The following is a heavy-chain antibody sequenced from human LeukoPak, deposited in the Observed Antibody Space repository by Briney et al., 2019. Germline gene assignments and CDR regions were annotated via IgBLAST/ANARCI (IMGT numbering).Heavy chain of an antibody. CDR1: GYTFTGYY. CDR3: ARKDGYYGSGIYLGFDY. CDR2: INPNSGDT. D-gene: IGHD3-10*01. Sequence: ASVKVSCKVSGYTFTGYYIHWVRQAPGQGLEWMGWINPNSGDTNFAQNLQGRVTLTRDTSIDTAYMELSRLISDDTAVYYCARKDGYYGSGIYLGFDYWGQGTLVTVSS. J-gene: IGHJ4*02. V-gene: IGHV1-2*02.